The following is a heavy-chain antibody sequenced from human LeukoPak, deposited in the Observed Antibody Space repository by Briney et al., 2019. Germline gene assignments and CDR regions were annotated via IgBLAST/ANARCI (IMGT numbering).Heavy chain of an antibody. CDR1: GFTFSSYG. D-gene: IGHD5-24*01. CDR3: AKDDAWLQYND. V-gene: IGHV3-23*01. CDR2: ISPSGDIK. Sequence: KPGGSLRLSCAASGFTFSSYGMSWVRQAPGKGLEWVSGISPSGDIKYYVDSVKGRFTVSRDNSKNTLYLQINSLRDEDTAVYYCAKDDAWLQYNDWGQGTLVTVSS. J-gene: IGHJ4*02.